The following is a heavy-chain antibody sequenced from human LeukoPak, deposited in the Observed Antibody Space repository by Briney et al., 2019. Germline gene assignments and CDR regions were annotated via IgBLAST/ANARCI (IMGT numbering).Heavy chain of an antibody. J-gene: IGHJ4*02. CDR1: GFTFGDHI. CDR3: VRQFAS. V-gene: IGHV3-48*01. Sequence: RPGGSLRLSCAASGFTFGDHIMNWVRQLPGKRLEWVAYVSGSGSTVYYADSVKGRFTVSRDNGKSSLYLQMNSLRVEDTALYYCVRQFASWGQGTLVTVSS. CDR2: VSGSGSTV.